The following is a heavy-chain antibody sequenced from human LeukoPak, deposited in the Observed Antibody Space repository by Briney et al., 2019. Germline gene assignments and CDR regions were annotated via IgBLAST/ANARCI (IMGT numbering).Heavy chain of an antibody. CDR2: IYHSEGT. V-gene: IGHV4-38-2*01. Sequence: PSETLSLTCAVSGYSISRGYSWGWIRPPPGKGLEWIGNIYHSEGTHYNPSLKSRVTISADTSKNQFSLKLTSVTAAHTAVYYCARFDHVWETHGMDAFDLWGQGTMVTVSS. CDR1: GYSISRGYS. J-gene: IGHJ3*01. D-gene: IGHD3-16*01. CDR3: ARFDHVWETHGMDAFDL.